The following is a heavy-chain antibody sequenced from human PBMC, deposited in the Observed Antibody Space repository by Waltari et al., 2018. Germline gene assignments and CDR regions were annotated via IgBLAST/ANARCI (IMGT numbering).Heavy chain of an antibody. V-gene: IGHV3-53*01. CDR1: GFTVNSNY. CDR2: IYSGGDT. D-gene: IGHD1-26*01. Sequence: EVQLVESGVGLIQPGGSLRLSCAPSGFTVNSNYMMWVRQAPGKGLEWVSVIYSGGDTFYADSVKGRSTISRDNSKNTVYRQMSTLRAEDTAVYYCQSGTYRSRPVDYWGQGTLVTVSS. CDR3: QSGTYRSRPVDY. J-gene: IGHJ4*02.